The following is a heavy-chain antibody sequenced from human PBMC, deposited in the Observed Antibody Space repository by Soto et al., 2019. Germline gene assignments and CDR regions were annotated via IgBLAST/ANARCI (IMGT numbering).Heavy chain of an antibody. V-gene: IGHV1-8*01. J-gene: IGHJ6*03. CDR3: ARGNRLQDYDILTGLRRTEYKYYYYYYMDV. Sequence: ASVKVSCKASGYTFTSYDINWVRQATGQGLEWMGWMNTNSGNTGYAQKFQGRVTMTRNTSISTAYMELSSLRSEDTAVYYCARGNRLQDYDILTGLRRTEYKYYYYYYMDVWGKGTTVTVSS. D-gene: IGHD3-9*01. CDR1: GYTFTSYD. CDR2: MNTNSGNT.